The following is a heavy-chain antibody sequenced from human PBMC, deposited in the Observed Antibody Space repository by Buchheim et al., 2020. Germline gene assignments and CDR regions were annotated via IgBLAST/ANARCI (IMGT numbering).Heavy chain of an antibody. CDR1: GGSISSSSYY. D-gene: IGHD1-26*01. V-gene: IGHV4-39*01. J-gene: IGHJ4*02. Sequence: QQQLQESGPGLVKPSETLSLTCTVSGGSISSSSYYWGWIRQPPGKGLEWIGSIYYSGSTYYNPSLKSRVTISVATSKNQFSLKLSSVTAADTAVYYCARSEPSYYFDYWGQGTL. CDR3: ARSEPSYYFDY. CDR2: IYYSGST.